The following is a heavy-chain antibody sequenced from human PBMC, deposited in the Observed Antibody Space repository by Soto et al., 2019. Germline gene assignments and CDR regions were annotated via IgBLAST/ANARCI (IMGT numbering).Heavy chain of an antibody. CDR3: ARGVATIFGVVIPVPGYVFDP. J-gene: IGHJ5*02. CDR2: INPSGGST. V-gene: IGHV1-46*01. D-gene: IGHD3-3*01. Sequence: ASVKVSCKASGYTFTSYYMHWVRQAPGQGLEWMGIINPSGGSTSYAQKFQGRVTMTRDTSTSTVYMELSSLRSEDTAVYYCARGVATIFGVVIPVPGYVFDPWGQGTLVTVSS. CDR1: GYTFTSYY.